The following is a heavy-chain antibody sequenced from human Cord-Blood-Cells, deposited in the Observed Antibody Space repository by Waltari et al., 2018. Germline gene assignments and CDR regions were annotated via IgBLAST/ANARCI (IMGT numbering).Heavy chain of an antibody. CDR1: GGSISSYY. J-gene: IGHJ5*02. CDR2: IYTSGST. CDR3: AREGPAATRSHNWFDP. D-gene: IGHD2-2*01. V-gene: IGHV4-4*07. Sequence: QVQLQESGPGLVKPSETLSLTCTVPGGSISSYYWSWIRPPAGKGLEWIGRIYTSGSTNYNPSLKSRVTLSVDTSKNQFSLKLSSVTAADTAVYYCAREGPAATRSHNWFDPWGQGTLVTVSS.